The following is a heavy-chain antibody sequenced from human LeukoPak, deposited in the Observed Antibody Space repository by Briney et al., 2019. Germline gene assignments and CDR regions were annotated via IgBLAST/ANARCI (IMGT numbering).Heavy chain of an antibody. V-gene: IGHV1-46*01. D-gene: IGHD4-23*01. Sequence: ASVKVSCKASGYTFTSYYMHWVRQAPGQGLEWMGIINPSGGSTSYAQKFQGRVTMTRDTSKNQFSLKLSSVTAADTAVYYCARGTVVTPVEFDYWGQGTLVTVSS. CDR3: ARGTVVTPVEFDY. J-gene: IGHJ4*02. CDR1: GYTFTSYY. CDR2: INPSGGST.